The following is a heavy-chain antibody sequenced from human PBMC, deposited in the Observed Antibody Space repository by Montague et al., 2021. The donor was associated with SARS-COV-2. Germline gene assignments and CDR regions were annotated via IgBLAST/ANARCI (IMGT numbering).Heavy chain of an antibody. CDR3: VRRAHHGGSSGYATGLTWFDP. J-gene: IGHJ5*02. D-gene: IGHD5-12*01. V-gene: IGHV4-39*01. CDR1: GDSISNFLYY. Sequence: SETLSLTCTVSGDSISNFLYYWGWLRQPPGKGLEWIGSIYYRGSTYYRPPLKSRLTISVDTSKNQFSLRLSSVTAADTAVYYCVRRAHHGGSSGYATGLTWFDPWGQGTQVIVSS. CDR2: IYYRGST.